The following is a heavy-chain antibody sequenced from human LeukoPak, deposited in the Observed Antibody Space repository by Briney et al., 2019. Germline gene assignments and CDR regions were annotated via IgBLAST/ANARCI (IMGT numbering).Heavy chain of an antibody. D-gene: IGHD5-24*01. CDR3: AKEMATIRAFDF. CDR1: GFTFSTYA. J-gene: IGHJ3*01. V-gene: IGHV3-23*01. Sequence: PGGSLRLSCAASGFTFSTYAMSWARQAPGKGLEWVSVISGSGSSTYYADTVKGRFTISTDNSKNTLYLQMNSLRAEDTAVYYCAKEMATIRAFDFWGQGTMGTVSS. CDR2: ISGSGSST.